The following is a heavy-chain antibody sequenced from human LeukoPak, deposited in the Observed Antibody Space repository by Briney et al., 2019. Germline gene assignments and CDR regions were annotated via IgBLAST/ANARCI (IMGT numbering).Heavy chain of an antibody. J-gene: IGHJ5*02. CDR3: ARVEGGRAKGWWFDP. CDR1: GGSISSYY. Sequence: KTSETLSLTCTVSGGSISSYYWSWLRQPAGKGLEWIGRIYTSGSTNYNPSPKSRVTMSVDTSKNQFSLKLSSVTAADTAVYYCARVEGGRAKGWWFDPWGQGTLVTVSS. V-gene: IGHV4-4*07. CDR2: IYTSGST. D-gene: IGHD2-15*01.